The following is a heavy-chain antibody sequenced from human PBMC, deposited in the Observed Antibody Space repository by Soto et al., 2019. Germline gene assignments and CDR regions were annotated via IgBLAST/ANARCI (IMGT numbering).Heavy chain of an antibody. J-gene: IGHJ6*03. CDR1: GFTFSSYW. V-gene: IGHV3-74*01. D-gene: IGHD4-4*01. CDR3: ARTGVTTGLGVISYYMDV. Sequence: GGSLRLSCAASGFTFSSYWMHWVRQAPGKGLVWVSRINSDGSSTSYADSVKGRFTISRDNAKNTLYLQMNSLRAEDTAVYYCARTGVTTGLGVISYYMDVWGKGTTVTVSS. CDR2: INSDGSST.